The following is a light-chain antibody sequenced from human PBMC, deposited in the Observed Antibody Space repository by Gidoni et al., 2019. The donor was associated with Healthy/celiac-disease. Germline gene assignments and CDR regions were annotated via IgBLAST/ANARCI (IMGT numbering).Light chain of an antibody. J-gene: IGKJ3*01. V-gene: IGKV1-27*01. Sequence: DIQMTQSPSSMSASVGDRVTITCRASQGISNYLAWYQQKPGKVPKLLIYAASTLQSGVPSRFIGSGSGTDFTLTISSLQPEDVATYYCQKYNSAPLTFALGPKWISN. CDR3: QKYNSAPLT. CDR2: AAS. CDR1: QGISNY.